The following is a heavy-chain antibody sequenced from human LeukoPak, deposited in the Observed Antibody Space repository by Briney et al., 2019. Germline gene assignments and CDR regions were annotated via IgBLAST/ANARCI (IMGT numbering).Heavy chain of an antibody. V-gene: IGHV1-18*01. Sequence: GASVTVSCKASGYTFTSYDVNWVRQAPGQGLEWMGCISGYNGNTDYVQKLQGRVTMTTDTSTSTAYMELRSLRSDDTAVYYCARSLAVAGTLGYWGQGTLVTVSS. D-gene: IGHD6-19*01. CDR2: ISGYNGNT. CDR3: ARSLAVAGTLGY. CDR1: GYTFTSYD. J-gene: IGHJ4*02.